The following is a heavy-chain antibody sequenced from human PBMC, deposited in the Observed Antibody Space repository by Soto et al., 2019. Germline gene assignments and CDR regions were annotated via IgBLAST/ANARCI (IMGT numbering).Heavy chain of an antibody. CDR1: GVAFSYYG. V-gene: IGHV3-30*18. Sequence: WWSMRLSSAASGVAFSYYGSQLVRRAPGKGLEWVALISYDGSKKYYADSVKGRFTISRDNSKNTLYLQMNSLRAEDTAVYYCAKDKRSYYHGMDVWGQGTTVTVSS. CDR3: AKDKRSYYHGMDV. CDR2: ISYDGSKK. J-gene: IGHJ6*02.